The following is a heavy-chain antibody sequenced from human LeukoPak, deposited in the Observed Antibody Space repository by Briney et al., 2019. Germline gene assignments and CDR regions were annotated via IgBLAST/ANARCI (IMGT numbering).Heavy chain of an antibody. Sequence: PGRSLRLSCAASGFAFNTYAMHRVRQAPGQGLEWVALIWHDGSHKFYSNSVRGQFTISRDNSKNTVSLQMNNLRPEDTAVYYCARKIFGSGSYPDFWGQGTLVTVSS. CDR1: GFAFNTYA. V-gene: IGHV3-33*01. CDR3: ARKIFGSGSYPDF. J-gene: IGHJ4*02. D-gene: IGHD3-10*01. CDR2: IWHDGSHK.